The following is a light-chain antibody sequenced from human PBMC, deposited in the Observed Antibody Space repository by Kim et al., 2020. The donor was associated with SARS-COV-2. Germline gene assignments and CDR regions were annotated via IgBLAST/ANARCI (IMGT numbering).Light chain of an antibody. V-gene: IGLV3-1*01. CDR1: KLGDKY. CDR3: QAWDRSTHV. J-gene: IGLJ1*01. Sequence: SYELTQPPSVSVSPGQTASITCSGDKLGDKYACWYQQKPGQSPVLVIYQDSKRPSGIPERFSGSNSGNTATLTISGTQAMDEADYYCQAWDRSTHVFGTG. CDR2: QDS.